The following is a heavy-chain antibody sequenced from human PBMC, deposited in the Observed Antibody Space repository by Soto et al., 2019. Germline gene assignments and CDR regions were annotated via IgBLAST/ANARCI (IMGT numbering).Heavy chain of an antibody. CDR2: IYHSGST. D-gene: IGHD1-26*01. Sequence: SQLLPLPRAVSGGTIINGGYSRSLIRQPPGKGLEWMGYIYHSGSTYYNPSLKSRVTISVDWSKKQFSLKLSSVTAADTAVYYCARVPLLWGQGTLVTVSS. CDR3: ARVPLL. V-gene: IGHV4-30-2*01. CDR1: GGTIINGGYS. J-gene: IGHJ4*02.